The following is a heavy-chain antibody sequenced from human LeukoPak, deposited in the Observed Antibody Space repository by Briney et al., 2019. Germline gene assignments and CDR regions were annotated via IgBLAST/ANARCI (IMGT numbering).Heavy chain of an antibody. D-gene: IGHD3-22*01. CDR3: ARRRYYDSSGYYPVSGYFDL. CDR2: IDPNDIT. Sequence: TSETLSLTCTVSGGSIFSYYWNWIRQSPGKGLEWIGYIDPNDITIFNPSLGSRGAISIDTSRNQFSLRLMSVTAADTAIYYCARRRYYDSSGYYPVSGYFDLWGRGTLVIVSS. V-gene: IGHV4-4*08. J-gene: IGHJ2*01. CDR1: GGSIFSYY.